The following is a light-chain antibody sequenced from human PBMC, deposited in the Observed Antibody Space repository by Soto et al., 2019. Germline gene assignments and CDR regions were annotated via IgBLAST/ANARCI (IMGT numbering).Light chain of an antibody. CDR1: QSVSNN. CDR3: QQYNNWPMYT. Sequence: TQSPAVLSVSAGETATLSCRASQSVSNNYLAWYQQKPGQAPRLLIYGASTRATGIPARFSGSGSGTDLTLTIRSLQSEDFAIYYCQQYNNWPMYTFGQGTRLEIK. V-gene: IGKV3-15*01. J-gene: IGKJ5*01. CDR2: GAS.